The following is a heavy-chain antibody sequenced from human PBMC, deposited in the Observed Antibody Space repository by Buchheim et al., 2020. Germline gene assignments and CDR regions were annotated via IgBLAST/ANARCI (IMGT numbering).Heavy chain of an antibody. CDR2: INTNTGTP. J-gene: IGHJ6*03. D-gene: IGHD6-13*01. Sequence: QVQLVQSGSELKKPGASVKVSCKASGYTFTSYAMNWVRQAPGQGLECMGCINTNTGTPTYALGFTGRFVFSLDTSVLTAYLQISSLKAEDTAVDYCARDTAAPPDYYYDMDVWGKGTT. CDR1: GYTFTSYA. V-gene: IGHV7-4-1*02. CDR3: ARDTAAPPDYYYDMDV.